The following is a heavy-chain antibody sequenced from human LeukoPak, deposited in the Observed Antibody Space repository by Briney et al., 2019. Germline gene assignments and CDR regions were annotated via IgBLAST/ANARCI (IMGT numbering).Heavy chain of an antibody. CDR3: AKVVPGIAVAGTLDY. Sequence: GGSLRLSCAASGFTFSTHAMSWVRQAPGKGLEWVSAISGSGGSTYYADSVKGRFTISRDNSKNTLYLQMNSLRAEDTAVYYCAKVVPGIAVAGTLDYWGQGTLVTVSS. CDR1: GFTFSTHA. D-gene: IGHD6-19*01. J-gene: IGHJ4*02. V-gene: IGHV3-23*01. CDR2: ISGSGGST.